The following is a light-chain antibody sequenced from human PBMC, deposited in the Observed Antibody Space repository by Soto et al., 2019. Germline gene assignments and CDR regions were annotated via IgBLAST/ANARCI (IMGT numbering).Light chain of an antibody. V-gene: IGKV3-11*01. J-gene: IGKJ2*01. CDR1: QSVSSF. Sequence: EIVLTQSPATLSLSPGEGATLSCRASQSVSSFLAWYQQKPGQAPRLLIYDASNRATGIPARFSGSGSGTDFTLTISSLVPEDFAFYYCQQRSNWPMYTFGQGTKLEIK. CDR3: QQRSNWPMYT. CDR2: DAS.